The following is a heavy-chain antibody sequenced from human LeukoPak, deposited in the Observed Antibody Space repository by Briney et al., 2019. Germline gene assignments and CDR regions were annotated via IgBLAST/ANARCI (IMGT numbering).Heavy chain of an antibody. J-gene: IGHJ4*02. Sequence: GGSLRLSCAASGFTFSAYSMNWVRQAPGKGLEWVAYISGGGGTIYYADSVKGRFTISRDSAKNSLYLQMDSLRAEDTAVYYCARNQEIDYYDSSGFYWGVEYWGQGTLVTVSS. CDR3: ARNQEIDYYDSSGFYWGVEY. D-gene: IGHD3-22*01. CDR2: ISGGGGTI. CDR1: GFTFSAYS. V-gene: IGHV3-48*01.